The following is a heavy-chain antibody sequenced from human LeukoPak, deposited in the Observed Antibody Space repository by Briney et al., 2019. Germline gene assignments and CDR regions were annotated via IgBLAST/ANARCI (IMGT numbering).Heavy chain of an antibody. J-gene: IGHJ4*02. Sequence: GRSLRLSCAASGFTFRSFWMSWVRQAPGKGLERVANIKQDGREKYYVDSAKGRFTISRDNAKNSLYLQMNSLRAEDTAAYYCARDSSSWEFDQWGQGTLVTVSS. D-gene: IGHD6-13*01. V-gene: IGHV3-7*04. CDR3: ARDSSSWEFDQ. CDR2: IKQDGREK. CDR1: GFTFRSFW.